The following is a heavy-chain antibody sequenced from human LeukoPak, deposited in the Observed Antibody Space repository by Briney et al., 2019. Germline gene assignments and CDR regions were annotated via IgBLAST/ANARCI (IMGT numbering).Heavy chain of an antibody. Sequence: ASVQVSCKSSGYIFTGYWIHWVRQAPGQGLEWMGFINPNSGNTNYAQKFQGSVTTTTDTSINTAYMELNGLTGDDTAVYYCAREMRPATTTLVAYWGQGTLVTVS. CDR3: AREMRPATTTLVAY. CDR1: GYIFTGYW. CDR2: INPNSGNT. D-gene: IGHD1-1*01. V-gene: IGHV1-2*02. J-gene: IGHJ4*02.